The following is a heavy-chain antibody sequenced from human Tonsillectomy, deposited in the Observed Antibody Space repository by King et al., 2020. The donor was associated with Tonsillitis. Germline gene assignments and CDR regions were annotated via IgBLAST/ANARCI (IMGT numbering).Heavy chain of an antibody. Sequence: VQLVESGGGVVQPGRSLRLSCAASGFTFSSYGMHWVHQAPGKGLEWVAVISYDGSNKYYADSVKGRFTISRDNSKNTLYLQMNSLRAEDTAVYYCAKDSHNYDYVWGSYRSLPDYWGQGTLVTVPS. CDR1: GFTFSSYG. J-gene: IGHJ4*02. CDR2: ISYDGSNK. V-gene: IGHV3-30*18. CDR3: AKDSHNYDYVWGSYRSLPDY. D-gene: IGHD3-16*02.